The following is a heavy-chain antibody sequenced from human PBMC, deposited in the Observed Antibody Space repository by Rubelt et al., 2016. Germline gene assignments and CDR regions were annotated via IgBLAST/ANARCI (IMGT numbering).Heavy chain of an antibody. CDR2: IIPILGIA. Sequence: SWFLPSPGPGLAFLLIIIPILGIANYAQKFQGRVTITADKSTSTAYMELSSLRSEDTAVYYCARVGTAMVTTWGQGTLVTVSS. J-gene: IGHJ5*02. D-gene: IGHD5-18*01. CDR3: ARVGTAMVTT. V-gene: IGHV1-69*04.